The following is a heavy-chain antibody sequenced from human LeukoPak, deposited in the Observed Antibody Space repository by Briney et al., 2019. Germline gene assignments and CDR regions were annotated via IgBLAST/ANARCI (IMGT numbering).Heavy chain of an antibody. Sequence: ASVTVSFKASVYTFTGYYMHWVRQAPGQGLEWMGWINPNSGGTNYAQKFQGWVTMTRDTSISTAYMELSRLRSDDTAVYYCARELIAGAGTPYSYYGMDVWGKGTTVTVSS. V-gene: IGHV1-2*04. D-gene: IGHD6-19*01. CDR3: ARELIAGAGTPYSYYGMDV. J-gene: IGHJ6*04. CDR1: VYTFTGYY. CDR2: INPNSGGT.